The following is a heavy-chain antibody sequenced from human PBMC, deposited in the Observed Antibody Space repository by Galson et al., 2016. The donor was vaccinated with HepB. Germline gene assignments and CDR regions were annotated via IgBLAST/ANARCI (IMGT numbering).Heavy chain of an antibody. CDR2: IYWNDDK. CDR1: GFSLNSSGVG. J-gene: IGHJ2*01. D-gene: IGHD1-26*01. Sequence: PALVKPTQTLTLTCTFSGFSLNSSGVGVGWICQPPGKAPECLAHIYWNDDKRYSPSLKNRLTITKDTSKNQVVLTMTNMDTLDTATYYCAHRKWAWYFDLWGRGTLVTVSS. V-gene: IGHV2-5*01. CDR3: AHRKWAWYFDL.